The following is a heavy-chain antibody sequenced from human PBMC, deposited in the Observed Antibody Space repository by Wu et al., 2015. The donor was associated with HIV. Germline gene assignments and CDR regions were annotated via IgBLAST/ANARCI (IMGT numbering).Heavy chain of an antibody. Sequence: QVQLVQSGAEVKKPGSSVKVSCKASGGTFSSYAISWVRQAPGQGLEWMGRIIPIFGTANYAQKFQGRVTITADESTSTAYMELSSLRSEDTAVYRGITMIVVVITREWFDPWGQGTLVTVSS. CDR2: IIPIFGTA. V-gene: IGHV1-69*18. CDR1: GGTFSSYA. CDR3: ITMIVVVITREWFDP. J-gene: IGHJ5*02. D-gene: IGHD3-22*01.